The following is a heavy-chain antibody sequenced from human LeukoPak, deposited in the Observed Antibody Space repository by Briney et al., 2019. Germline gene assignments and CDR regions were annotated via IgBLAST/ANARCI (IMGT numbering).Heavy chain of an antibody. CDR3: ARDSSHYDSSGYYYGVFDY. D-gene: IGHD3-22*01. Sequence: KSSETLSLTCTVSGGSISSYYWSWIRQPPGKALEWIGYIYYSGSTNYNPSLKSRVTISVDTSKNQFSLKLSSVTAADTAVYYCARDSSHYDSSGYYYGVFDYWGQGTLVTVSS. CDR1: GGSISSYY. CDR2: IYYSGST. V-gene: IGHV4-59*01. J-gene: IGHJ4*02.